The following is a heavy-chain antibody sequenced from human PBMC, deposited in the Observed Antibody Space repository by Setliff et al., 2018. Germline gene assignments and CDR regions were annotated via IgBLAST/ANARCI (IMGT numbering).Heavy chain of an antibody. Sequence: HPGGSLRLSCAASGFTFSGSAMHWVRPASGKGLEWVGRIRSKANNYATAYAASLKGRFTISRDNAKNSLYLKMNSLRAEDTAVYYCGRTQVVPASTYSIDYWGQGTLVTVSS. D-gene: IGHD2-2*01. J-gene: IGHJ4*02. CDR1: GFTFSGSA. V-gene: IGHV3-73*01. CDR2: IRSKANNYAT. CDR3: GRTQVVPASTYSIDY.